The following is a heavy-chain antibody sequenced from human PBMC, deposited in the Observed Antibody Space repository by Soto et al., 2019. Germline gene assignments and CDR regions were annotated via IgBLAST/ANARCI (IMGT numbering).Heavy chain of an antibody. V-gene: IGHV4-31*03. Sequence: SETLSLTCSVSGGSMNSGGYYWSWIRQHPGKGLEWIGYIYYNGDTYYNPSLKSRVTISVDTSKNQFSLNLTSVTAADTAVYYCARRGGSSYGYYYYAMDVWGQGTTVTVSS. CDR2: IYYNGDT. J-gene: IGHJ6*02. CDR1: GGSMNSGGYY. CDR3: ARRGGSSYGYYYYAMDV. D-gene: IGHD6-6*01.